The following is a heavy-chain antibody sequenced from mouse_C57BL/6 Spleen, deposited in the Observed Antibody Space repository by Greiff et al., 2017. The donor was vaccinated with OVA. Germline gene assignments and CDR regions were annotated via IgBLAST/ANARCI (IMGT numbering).Heavy chain of an antibody. D-gene: IGHD2-1*01. CDR3: AREERGGYGNYAMDY. CDR1: GFTFSDYY. CDR2: INYDGSST. V-gene: IGHV5-16*01. Sequence: EVKLVESEGGLVQPGSSMKLSCTASGFTFSDYYMAWVRQVPEKGLEWVANINYDGSSTYYLDSLKSRFIISRDNAKNILYLQMSSLKSEDTATYYCAREERGGYGNYAMDYWGQGTSVTVSS. J-gene: IGHJ4*01.